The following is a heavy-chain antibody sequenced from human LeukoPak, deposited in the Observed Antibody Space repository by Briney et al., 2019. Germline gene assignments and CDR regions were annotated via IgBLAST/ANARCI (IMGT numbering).Heavy chain of an antibody. V-gene: IGHV3-48*02. CDR2: ISSGSSTI. J-gene: IGHJ4*02. CDR1: GFTFSTYN. D-gene: IGHD3-16*01. Sequence: GGSLRLSCAASGFTFSTYNMNWVRQAPGKGLEWLSYISSGSSTIYYADSVEGRFTISRDNAKNSLYLQMNSLRDEGTAVYYCARGETARVDYWGQGILVTVSS. CDR3: ARGETARVDY.